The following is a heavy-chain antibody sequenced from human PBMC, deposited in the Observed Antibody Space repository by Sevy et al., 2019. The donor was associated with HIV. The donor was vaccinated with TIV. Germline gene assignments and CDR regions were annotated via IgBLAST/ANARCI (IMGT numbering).Heavy chain of an antibody. D-gene: IGHD6-19*01. Sequence: ASVKVSCKASGYNFYIHWVRQAPGQGLEWMGRVTPNSGATTYAQRFQGRVAMTMDTSISTAYMELSGLKSDDTAIYYCAGQSIGWYNWFDPWGQGTLVTVSS. CDR2: VTPNSGAT. J-gene: IGHJ5*02. CDR1: GYNFY. CDR3: AGQSIGWYNWFDP. V-gene: IGHV1-2*06.